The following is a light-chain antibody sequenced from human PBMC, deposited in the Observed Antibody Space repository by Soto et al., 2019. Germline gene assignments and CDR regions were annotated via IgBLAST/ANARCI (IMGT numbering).Light chain of an antibody. CDR1: GSDIGAYNF. CDR3: CSSGGSPTYV. CDR2: GVT. J-gene: IGLJ1*01. Sequence: QSALAQPPSASGSPGQSVTISCTGSGSDIGAYNFVSWYQQHPGKAPKLMIFGVTERPSGVPDRFSGSKSGNTASLTVSGLQADDEAVYYCCSSGGSPTYVFGTGTKLTVL. V-gene: IGLV2-8*01.